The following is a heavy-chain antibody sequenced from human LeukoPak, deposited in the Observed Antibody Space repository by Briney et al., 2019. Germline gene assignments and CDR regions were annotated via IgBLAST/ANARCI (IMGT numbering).Heavy chain of an antibody. J-gene: IGHJ5*02. CDR2: IYYSGST. V-gene: IGHV4-39*01. Sequence: KPSETLSLTCTVSGGSISSSTYYWGWIRQPPGKGLEWIGSIYYSGSTYYNPSLKSRVTISVDTSKNQFSLKVNSVTAADTAVYYCARLGDYGAYLNWFDPWGQGTLVTDSS. CDR3: ARLGDYGAYLNWFDP. CDR1: GGSISSSTYY. D-gene: IGHD4-17*01.